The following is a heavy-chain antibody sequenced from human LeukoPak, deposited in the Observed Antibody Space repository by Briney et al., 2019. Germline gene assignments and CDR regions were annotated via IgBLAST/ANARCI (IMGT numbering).Heavy chain of an antibody. CDR2: INPNSGGT. J-gene: IGHJ3*02. CDR3: ARGLFVPYNSSWYEAFDI. Sequence: ASVKVSCKASGYTFTGYYMHWVRQAPGQGLEWMGRINPNSGGTNYAQKFQGRVTMTRDTSISTAYMELSRLRSDDTAVYYCARGLFVPYNSSWYEAFDIWGQGTMVTVSS. V-gene: IGHV1-2*06. CDR1: GYTFTGYY. D-gene: IGHD6-13*01.